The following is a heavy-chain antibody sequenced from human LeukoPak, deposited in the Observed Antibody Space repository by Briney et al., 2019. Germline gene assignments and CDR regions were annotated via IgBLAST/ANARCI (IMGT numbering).Heavy chain of an antibody. CDR2: VYYSGST. CDR1: GGSISPYY. Sequence: SETLSLTCTVSGGSISPYYWSWIRQPPGKGLEWIGYVYYSGSTIYNPSLKSRVTISVYTSRRQFSLKLTSVTAADTAVYYCARYNSGWSYYFDYWGQGRLVTVSS. D-gene: IGHD6-19*01. V-gene: IGHV4-59*01. CDR3: ARYNSGWSYYFDY. J-gene: IGHJ4*02.